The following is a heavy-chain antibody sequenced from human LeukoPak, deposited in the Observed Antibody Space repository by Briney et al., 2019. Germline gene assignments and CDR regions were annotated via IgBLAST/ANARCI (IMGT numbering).Heavy chain of an antibody. Sequence: PGGSLRLSCAASGFTFSSYGMHWVRQAPGKGLEWVAVIWYDGSNKYYADSVKGRFTISRDNSKNTLYLQMNSLRAEDTAVYYCARAELTGDGVDYWGQGTPVTVSS. CDR2: IWYDGSNK. CDR1: GFTFSSYG. CDR3: ARAELTGDGVDY. D-gene: IGHD7-27*01. V-gene: IGHV3-33*01. J-gene: IGHJ4*02.